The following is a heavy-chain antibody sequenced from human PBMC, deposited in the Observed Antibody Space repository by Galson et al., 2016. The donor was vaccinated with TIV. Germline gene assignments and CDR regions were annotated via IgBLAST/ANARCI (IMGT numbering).Heavy chain of an antibody. J-gene: IGHJ6*02. Sequence: SVKVSCKASGGIFSGYAINWVRQAPGQGLEWMGRIISIFRTANYAEKFQGRVTITADDSTNTVHMDVSSLKSEDTAVYYCARRTDGHLYDYYGMDVWGQGTTVIVSS. D-gene: IGHD5-24*01. CDR1: GGIFSGYA. V-gene: IGHV1-69*13. CDR3: ARRTDGHLYDYYGMDV. CDR2: IISIFRTA.